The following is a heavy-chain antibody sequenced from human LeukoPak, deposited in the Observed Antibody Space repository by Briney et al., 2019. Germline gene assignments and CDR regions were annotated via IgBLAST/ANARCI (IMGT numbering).Heavy chain of an antibody. Sequence: SETLSLTCTVSGGSISSYYWSWIRQPPGKGPEWIGYIYYSGSTNYNPSLKSRVTISVDTSKNQFSLKLSSVTAADTAVYYCARASDTAMGVFDYWGQGTLVTVSS. V-gene: IGHV4-59*01. J-gene: IGHJ4*02. CDR1: GGSISSYY. D-gene: IGHD5-18*01. CDR3: ARASDTAMGVFDY. CDR2: IYYSGST.